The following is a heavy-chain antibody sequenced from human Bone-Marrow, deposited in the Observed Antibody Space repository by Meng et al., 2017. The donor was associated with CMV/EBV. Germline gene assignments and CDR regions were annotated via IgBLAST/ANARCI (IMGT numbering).Heavy chain of an antibody. Sequence: ASVKVSCKASGYTFTTYDINWVRQATGQGLEWMGWINPNSGGTNYAQKFQGRVTMTRDTSISTAYMELSRLRSDDTAVYYCASTSNLGDWGQGTLVTVSS. CDR2: INPNSGGT. D-gene: IGHD3-16*01. CDR1: GYTFTTYD. CDR3: ASTSNLGD. J-gene: IGHJ4*02. V-gene: IGHV1-2*02.